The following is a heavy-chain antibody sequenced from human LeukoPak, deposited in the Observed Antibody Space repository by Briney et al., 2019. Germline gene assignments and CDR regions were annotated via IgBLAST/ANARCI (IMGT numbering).Heavy chain of an antibody. CDR2: ISGSGGST. V-gene: IGHV3-23*01. J-gene: IGHJ5*02. Sequence: PGGSLRLSCAASGFTFSSYAMSWVRQAPGKGLEWVSAISGSGGSTYYADSVKGRFTISRDNSKNTLYLQMNSLRAEDTALYYCAKDHSQAKYSITWKFDPWGQGTLVTVSS. D-gene: IGHD6-13*01. CDR3: AKDHSQAKYSITWKFDP. CDR1: GFTFSSYA.